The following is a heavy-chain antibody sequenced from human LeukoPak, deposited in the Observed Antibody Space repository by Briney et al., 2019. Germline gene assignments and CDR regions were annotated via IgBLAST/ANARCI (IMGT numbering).Heavy chain of an antibody. CDR1: GGSISSGGYY. D-gene: IGHD3-9*01. V-gene: IGHV4-31*03. Sequence: PSQTLSLTCTVSGGSISSGGYYWSWIRQHPGKGLEWIGYIYYSGSTYYNPSLKSRVTISVDTSKNQFSLKLSSVTAADTAVYYCARVAAYYDILTGYYMDVWGQGTLVTVSS. CDR3: ARVAAYYDILTGYYMDV. J-gene: IGHJ4*02. CDR2: IYYSGST.